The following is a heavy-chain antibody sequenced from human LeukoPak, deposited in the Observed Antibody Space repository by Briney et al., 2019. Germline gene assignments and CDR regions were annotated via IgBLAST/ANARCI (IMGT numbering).Heavy chain of an antibody. D-gene: IGHD6-6*01. Sequence: GGSLRLSCAASGFTFSSYAMHWVRQAPGKGLEWVAVISYDGSNKYYADSVKGRFTISRDSSKNTLYLQMNSLRAEDTAVYYCASSPPVHWGQGTLVTVSS. J-gene: IGHJ4*02. CDR2: ISYDGSNK. CDR1: GFTFSSYA. V-gene: IGHV3-30-3*01. CDR3: ASSPPVH.